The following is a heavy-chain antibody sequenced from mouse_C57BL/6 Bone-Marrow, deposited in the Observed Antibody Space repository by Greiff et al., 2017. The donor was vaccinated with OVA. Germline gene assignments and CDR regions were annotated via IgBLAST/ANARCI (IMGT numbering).Heavy chain of an antibody. D-gene: IGHD6-1*01. Sequence: EVKLMESGPGLVKPSQSLTLTCSVTGYSITSGYYWNWIRQFPGNKLEWMGYISYDGSNNYNPSLKNRISITRDTSKNQFFLKLNSVTTEDTATYYCASPALQCYFDVWGTGTTVTVSS. J-gene: IGHJ1*03. CDR3: ASPALQCYFDV. V-gene: IGHV3-6*01. CDR1: GYSITSGYY. CDR2: ISYDGSN.